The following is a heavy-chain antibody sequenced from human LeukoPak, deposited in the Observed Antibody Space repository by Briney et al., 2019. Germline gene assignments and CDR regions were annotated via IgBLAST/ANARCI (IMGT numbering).Heavy chain of an antibody. Sequence: GGSLRLSCAASGFNVSINYMSWVRQAPGKGLEWVSVIYSSGSIYYADSVRGRFTITRDSSKNTVDLQMNSRRAEGTAVYYCARASWGYEFDSWGQGTLVAVSS. CDR1: GFNVSINY. CDR2: IYSSGSI. V-gene: IGHV3-53*01. CDR3: ARASWGYEFDS. D-gene: IGHD7-27*01. J-gene: IGHJ4*02.